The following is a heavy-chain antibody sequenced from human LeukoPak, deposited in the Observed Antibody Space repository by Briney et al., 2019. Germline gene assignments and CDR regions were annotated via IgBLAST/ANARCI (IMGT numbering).Heavy chain of an antibody. J-gene: IGHJ4*02. V-gene: IGHV3-20*04. D-gene: IGHD3-22*01. CDR1: GFTFDDYG. CDR3: ARVAQDSCGYYEYFDY. Sequence: PGGSLRLSCAASGFTFDDYGMSWVRLAPGKGLEWVSGINWNGGSTGYADSVKGRFTISRDNAKNSLYLQMNSLRAEDTALYYCARVAQDSCGYYEYFDYWSQGTLVTVSS. CDR2: INWNGGST.